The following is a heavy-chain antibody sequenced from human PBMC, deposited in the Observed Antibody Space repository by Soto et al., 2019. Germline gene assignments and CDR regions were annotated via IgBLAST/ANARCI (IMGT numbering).Heavy chain of an antibody. Sequence: GSLRLSCAAPGFTFSMYWMHWVRQVPGKGPEWVSRINDDGSSTNYADSVKGRFTISRDNAKNTLYLQMNALRAEDTAVYYCARGPRSTSTGTGAFWGQGTLVTVSS. J-gene: IGHJ4*02. CDR2: INDDGSST. CDR3: ARGPRSTSTGTGAF. V-gene: IGHV3-74*01. D-gene: IGHD1-1*01. CDR1: GFTFSMYW.